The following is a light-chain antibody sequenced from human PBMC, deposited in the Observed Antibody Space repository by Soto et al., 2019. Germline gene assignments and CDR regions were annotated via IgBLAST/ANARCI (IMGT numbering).Light chain of an antibody. J-gene: IGKJ1*01. CDR2: GAS. CDR1: QSLSSS. V-gene: IGKV3-20*01. CDR3: QQYGSSPRT. Sequence: ELVMTQSPATLSVSPGEGATLSCRASQSLSSSLAWYQQKPGQAPRLLIYGASSRATGIPDRFSGSGSGTDFTLTISRLEPEDFAVYYCQQYGSSPRTFGQGTKVDIK.